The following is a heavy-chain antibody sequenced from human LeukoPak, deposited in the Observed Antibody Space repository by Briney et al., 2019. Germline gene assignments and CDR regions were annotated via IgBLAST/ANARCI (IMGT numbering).Heavy chain of an antibody. D-gene: IGHD6-13*01. Sequence: GGSLRLSCAASGFTVSSNYMSWVRQAPGKGLEWVSVIYSGGSTYYADSVKGRFTISRDNSKNTLYLQMNSLRAEDTAVYYCAKWEEQQLVSDYWGQGTLVTVSS. CDR2: IYSGGST. V-gene: IGHV3-66*01. CDR3: AKWEEQQLVSDY. J-gene: IGHJ4*02. CDR1: GFTVSSNY.